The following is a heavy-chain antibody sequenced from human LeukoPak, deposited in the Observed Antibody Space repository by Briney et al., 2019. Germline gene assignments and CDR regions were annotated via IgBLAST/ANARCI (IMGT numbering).Heavy chain of an antibody. Sequence: GASVKVSCKSSGYTFTSYYMHWVRQAPGQGREWMGIINPSGGSTSYAQKFQGRVTMTRDTSTSTVYMELSSLRSEDTAVYYCARSGQWLVPFDYWGQGTLVTVSS. CDR1: GYTFTSYY. D-gene: IGHD6-19*01. J-gene: IGHJ4*02. V-gene: IGHV1-46*01. CDR3: ARSGQWLVPFDY. CDR2: INPSGGST.